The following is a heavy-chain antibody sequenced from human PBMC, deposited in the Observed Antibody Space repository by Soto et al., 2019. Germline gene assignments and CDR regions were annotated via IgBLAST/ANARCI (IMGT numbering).Heavy chain of an antibody. V-gene: IGHV4-34*01. CDR3: ASAPEREKLIVTHYYGMDV. D-gene: IGHD3-22*01. Sequence: SETLSLTCAVYGGSFSGYYWSWIGQPPGKGHEWIGEINHSGSTNYNPSLKSRVTISVDTSKNQFSLKLSSVTAADTAVYYCASAPEREKLIVTHYYGMDVWGQGTTVTVS. J-gene: IGHJ6*02. CDR1: GGSFSGYY. CDR2: INHSGST.